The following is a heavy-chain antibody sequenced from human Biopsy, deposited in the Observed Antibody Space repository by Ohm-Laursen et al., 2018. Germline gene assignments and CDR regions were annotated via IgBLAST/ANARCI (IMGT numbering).Heavy chain of an antibody. CDR1: GGSISSSTTYY. J-gene: IGHJ5*02. CDR3: ARHPTGFWFDP. V-gene: IGHV4-39*01. Sequence: GTLSLTCTVSGGSISSSTTYYWAWLRQPPGKGLEWIGSIYNTETAFYNPSLKSRVTISVDSSTNQFSLKVSSVTAADTALYFCARHPTGFWFDPWGHGTLVTVSS. CDR2: IYNTETA.